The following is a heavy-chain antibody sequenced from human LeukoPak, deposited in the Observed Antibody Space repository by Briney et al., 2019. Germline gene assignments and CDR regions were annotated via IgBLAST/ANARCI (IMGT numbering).Heavy chain of an antibody. D-gene: IGHD3-10*01. V-gene: IGHV1-8*03. CDR2: MNPNSGNT. J-gene: IGHJ4*02. CDR3: AIGRSGSYYNSFDY. Sequence: GASVKVSCKASGYTFTSYDINWVRQATGQGLEWMGWMNPNSGNTGYAQKFQGRVTITRDRSMSTAYMELSSLRSEDTAMYYCAIGRSGSYYNSFDYWGQGTLVTVSS. CDR1: GYTFTSYD.